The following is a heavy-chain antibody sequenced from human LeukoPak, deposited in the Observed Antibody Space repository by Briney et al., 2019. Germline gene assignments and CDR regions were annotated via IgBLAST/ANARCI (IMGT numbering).Heavy chain of an antibody. V-gene: IGHV3-48*03. J-gene: IGHJ6*03. Sequence: GGPLRLSCVASGFTFSSYEMNWVRQAPGKGLERLSYIGSSDSTTHYADSVKGRFTISRDNAKNSLYLQMNSLRVEDTAVYYCARDGTPSYSSGWVYMDVWGEGTTVTISS. D-gene: IGHD6-25*01. CDR2: IGSSDSTT. CDR3: ARDGTPSYSSGWVYMDV. CDR1: GFTFSSYE.